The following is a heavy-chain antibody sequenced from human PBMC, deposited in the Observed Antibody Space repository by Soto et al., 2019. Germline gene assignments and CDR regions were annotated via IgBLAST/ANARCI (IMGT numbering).Heavy chain of an antibody. Sequence: GGSLRLSCAASGFTFNNGWMSWVRQAPGKGLEWVGRIKSRIAGGTTDYSAPVQGRFTISRDDSKDTLYLQMNSLRAEDTAVYYCARDYYDSSGYYYPADYWGQGTLVTVSS. CDR1: GFTFNNGW. CDR3: ARDYYDSSGYYYPADY. J-gene: IGHJ4*02. CDR2: IKSRIAGGTT. D-gene: IGHD3-22*01. V-gene: IGHV3-15*05.